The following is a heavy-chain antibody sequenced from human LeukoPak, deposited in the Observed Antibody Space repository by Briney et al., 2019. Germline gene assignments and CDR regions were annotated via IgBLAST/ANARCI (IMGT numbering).Heavy chain of an antibody. CDR2: ISYDGSNK. Sequence: GGSLRLSCAASGFTFSSYAMHWVRQAPGKGLEWVAVISYDGSNKYYADSVKGRFTISRDNSKNTLYLQMNSLRAEDTAVYYCAKDLTGSQRGRYFDYWGQGTLVTVSS. D-gene: IGHD7-27*01. CDR3: AKDLTGSQRGRYFDY. CDR1: GFTFSSYA. J-gene: IGHJ4*02. V-gene: IGHV3-30-3*01.